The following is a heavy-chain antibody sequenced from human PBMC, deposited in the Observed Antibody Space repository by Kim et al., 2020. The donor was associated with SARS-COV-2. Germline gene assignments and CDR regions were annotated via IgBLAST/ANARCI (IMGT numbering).Heavy chain of an antibody. V-gene: IGHV3-30*07. J-gene: IGHJ4*02. CDR3: ASLGLEDY. Sequence: SVKGRFTISRDNSKNMLYLQMNSLRAEDTAVYYCASLGLEDYWGQGTLVTVSS.